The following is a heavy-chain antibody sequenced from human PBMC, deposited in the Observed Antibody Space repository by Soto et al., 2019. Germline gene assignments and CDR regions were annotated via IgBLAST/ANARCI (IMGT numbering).Heavy chain of an antibody. Sequence: EVQLLESGGGLVQPGGSLRLSCAASGFTFSSYAMSWVRQAPGKGLEWVSAISGSGGSTYYADSVKGRFTISRDNSKNTRYMKMNALRAENRPLYYCAKVLEEMGFFAGFGYSFDSGGQGPLVTVSS. CDR3: AKVLEEMGFFAGFGYSFDS. CDR1: GFTFSSYA. CDR2: ISGSGGST. V-gene: IGHV3-23*01. J-gene: IGHJ4*02. D-gene: IGHD3-3*01.